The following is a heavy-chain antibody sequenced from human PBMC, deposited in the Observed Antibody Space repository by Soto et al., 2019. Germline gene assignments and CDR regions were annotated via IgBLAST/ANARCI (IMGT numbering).Heavy chain of an antibody. D-gene: IGHD6-13*01. CDR3: AVGSYSSSWYDY. Sequence: PSETLSLTCTVSGGSISSGGYYWSWILQHPGKGLEWIVYIYYSWSTYYNPSLKSRVTISVDTSKNQFSLKLSSVTAADTAVYYCAVGSYSSSWYDYWGQGTLVTVSS. V-gene: IGHV4-31*03. J-gene: IGHJ4*02. CDR1: GGSISSGGYY. CDR2: IYYSWST.